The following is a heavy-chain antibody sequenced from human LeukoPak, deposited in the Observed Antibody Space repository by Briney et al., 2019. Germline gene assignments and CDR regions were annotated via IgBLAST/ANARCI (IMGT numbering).Heavy chain of an antibody. Sequence: SETLSLTCTVSGGSISSGGYYWSWIRQHPGKGLEWIGYIYYSGSTYYNPSLKSRVTISVDTSKNQFSLNLSSVTAADTALYYCAKSPGGNIDYWGQGTLVTVSS. CDR2: IYYSGST. V-gene: IGHV4-31*03. D-gene: IGHD6-25*01. J-gene: IGHJ4*02. CDR3: AKSPGGNIDY. CDR1: GGSISSGGYY.